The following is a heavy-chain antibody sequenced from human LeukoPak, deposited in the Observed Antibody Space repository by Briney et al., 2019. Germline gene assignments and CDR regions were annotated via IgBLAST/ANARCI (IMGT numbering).Heavy chain of an antibody. D-gene: IGHD2-15*01. V-gene: IGHV3-21*01. CDR3: AREGGNYFMDV. Sequence: GGSLRLSGTASGFTFRSYSMSWVRQAPGKGLEWISSMSGSSTYIYYGDSVRGRFTISRDNAKNSLHLQMNSLRADDAGVYYCAREGGNYFMDVWGIGTTVTISS. CDR2: MSGSSTYI. J-gene: IGHJ6*03. CDR1: GFTFRSYS.